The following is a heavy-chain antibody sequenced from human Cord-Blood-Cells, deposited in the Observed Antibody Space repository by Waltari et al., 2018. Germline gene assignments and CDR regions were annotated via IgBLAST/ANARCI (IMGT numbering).Heavy chain of an antibody. CDR3: ARGDPIVGGLFDY. J-gene: IGHJ4*02. Sequence: NWIRQSPSRGLEWLGRTYYRSKWYNDYAVSVKSRITINPDTSKNQFSLQLNSVTPEDTAVYYCARGDPIVGGLFDYWGQGTLVTVSS. V-gene: IGHV6-1*01. CDR2: TYYRSKWYN. D-gene: IGHD1-26*01.